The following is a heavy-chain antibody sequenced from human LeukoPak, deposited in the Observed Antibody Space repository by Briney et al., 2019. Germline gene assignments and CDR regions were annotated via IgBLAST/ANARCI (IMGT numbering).Heavy chain of an antibody. D-gene: IGHD6-19*01. V-gene: IGHV1-2*02. CDR2: INPNSGGT. J-gene: IGHJ5*02. CDR3: AREPVTGTLNFFDP. CDR1: GYTFTGYY. Sequence: RASVKVSCKTSGYTFTGYYVHWVRQAPGQGLEWMGWINPNSGGTNYAHKFQGRVTMTRDTSLNTAYMELNRLISDDTAVYYCAREPVTGTLNFFDPWGQGALVTVTS.